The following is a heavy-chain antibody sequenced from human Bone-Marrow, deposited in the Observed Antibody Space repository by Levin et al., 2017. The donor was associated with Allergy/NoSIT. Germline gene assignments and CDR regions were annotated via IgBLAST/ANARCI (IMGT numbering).Heavy chain of an antibody. J-gene: IGHJ1*01. V-gene: IGHV3-23*01. CDR3: AKLERSVVVPAAMWVPEYFQH. CDR1: GFTFSSYA. CDR2: ISGSGGST. Sequence: GGSLRLSCAASGFTFSSYAMSWVRQAPGKGLEWVSAISGSGGSTYYADSVKGRFTISRDNSKNTLYLQMNSLRAEDTAVYYCAKLERSVVVPAAMWVPEYFQHWGQGTLVTVSS. D-gene: IGHD2-2*01.